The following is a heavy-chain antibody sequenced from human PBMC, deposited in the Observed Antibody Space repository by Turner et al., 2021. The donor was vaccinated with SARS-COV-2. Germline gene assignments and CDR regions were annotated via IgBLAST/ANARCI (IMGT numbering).Heavy chain of an antibody. V-gene: IGHV4-4*07. CDR2: IYTSGST. Sequence: QVQLQESGPGLVKPSETLSLTCTVSGGSISSYYLSWIRQPAGKGLEWIGRIYTSGSTNYNTSLKSRLYMSLATSKNQFSLKLSSVPAADTAVYYCARERLDSSSWFLFYRTWFDPWGQGTLVTVSS. CDR1: GGSISSYY. D-gene: IGHD6-13*01. CDR3: ARERLDSSSWFLFYRTWFDP. J-gene: IGHJ5*02.